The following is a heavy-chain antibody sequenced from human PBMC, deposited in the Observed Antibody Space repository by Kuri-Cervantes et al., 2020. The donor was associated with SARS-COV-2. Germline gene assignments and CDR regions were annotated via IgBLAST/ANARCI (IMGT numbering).Heavy chain of an antibody. CDR1: GGSISSSSYY. CDR3: ASFSTRGDP. Sequence: LSCTVSGGSISSSSYYWGWIRQPPGKGLEWIGSIYYSGSTYYNPSLKSRVTISVDTSKNQFSLKLSSVTAADTAVYYCASFSTRGDPWGQGTLVTVSS. D-gene: IGHD2/OR15-2a*01. CDR2: IYYSGST. V-gene: IGHV4-39*01. J-gene: IGHJ5*02.